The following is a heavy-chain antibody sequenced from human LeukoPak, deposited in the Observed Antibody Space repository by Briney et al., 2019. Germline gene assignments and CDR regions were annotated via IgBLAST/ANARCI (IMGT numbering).Heavy chain of an antibody. J-gene: IGHJ3*02. CDR1: GFTFSSYA. V-gene: IGHV3-23*01. D-gene: IGHD5-24*01. Sequence: GSLKLSCVASGFTFSSYAMGWVRQAPGKRPEWVSSLTDSGGTTYYVDSVKGRFTISRDNSKNTLYLHMNSLRAEDTAMYYCAKKRDAFDIWGQGTVVAVSS. CDR2: LTDSGGTT. CDR3: AKKRDAFDI.